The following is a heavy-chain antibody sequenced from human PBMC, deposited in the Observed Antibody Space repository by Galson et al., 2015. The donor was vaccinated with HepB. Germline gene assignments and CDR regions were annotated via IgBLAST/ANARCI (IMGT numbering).Heavy chain of an antibody. D-gene: IGHD2-15*01. CDR3: ARDPEERIGGSWNL. J-gene: IGHJ5*02. CDR1: GGTFSSYA. Sequence: SVKVSCKASGGTFSSYAISWVRQAPGQGLEWMGGIIPILGTANYAQKFQGRVTITADESTSTAYMKLSSLRSEDTAVYYCARDPEERIGGSWNLWGQGTLVTVSS. V-gene: IGHV1-69*13. CDR2: IIPILGTA.